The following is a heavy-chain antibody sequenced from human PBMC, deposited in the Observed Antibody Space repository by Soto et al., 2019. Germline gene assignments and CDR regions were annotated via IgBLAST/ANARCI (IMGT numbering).Heavy chain of an antibody. J-gene: IGHJ6*02. D-gene: IGHD3-22*01. CDR2: IYYSGST. CDR3: ARGGAYYYDSSGYYYYGMDV. V-gene: IGHV4-59*01. Sequence: ETLSLTCTVSGGSISSYYWSWFRQPPGKGLEWIGYIYYSGSTNYNPSLKSRVTISVDTSKNQFSLKLSSVTAADTAVYYCARGGAYYYDSSGYYYYGMDVWGQGTTVTVSS. CDR1: GGSISSYY.